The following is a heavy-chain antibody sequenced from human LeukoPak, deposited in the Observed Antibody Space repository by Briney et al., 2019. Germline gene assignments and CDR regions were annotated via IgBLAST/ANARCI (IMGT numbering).Heavy chain of an antibody. Sequence: SVKVSCKASGGTFSSYAISWVRQAPGQGLEWMGGIIPIFGTANYAQKFQGRVTITADESTSTAYMELSSLGSEDTAVYYCARAHIIAAAGFDYWGQGTLVTVSS. J-gene: IGHJ4*02. CDR1: GGTFSSYA. CDR3: ARAHIIAAAGFDY. D-gene: IGHD6-13*01. CDR2: IIPIFGTA. V-gene: IGHV1-69*13.